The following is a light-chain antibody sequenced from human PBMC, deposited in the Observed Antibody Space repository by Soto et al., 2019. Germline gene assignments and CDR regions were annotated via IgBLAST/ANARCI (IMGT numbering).Light chain of an antibody. V-gene: IGLV2-14*01. CDR1: SSDVGGYNY. CDR2: EVS. Sequence: QSALTQPASVSGSPGQSITISCTGTSSDVGGYNYVSWYQQHPGKAPKLMIYEVSNRPSGVSNRFSGSKSGNTAFLTISGLQAEDEADYYCSSYTSSSTPYVFGGGTKLTVL. CDR3: SSYTSSSTPYV. J-gene: IGLJ2*01.